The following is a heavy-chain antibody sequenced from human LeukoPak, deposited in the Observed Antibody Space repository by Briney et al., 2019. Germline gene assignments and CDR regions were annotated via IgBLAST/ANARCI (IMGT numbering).Heavy chain of an antibody. Sequence: SETLSLTCAVYGGSFSGYYWSWIRQPPGKGLEWIGEINHSGSTNYNPSLKSRVTISVDTSKNQSSLKLSSVTAADTAVYYCASGGSLFDYWGQGTLVTVSS. V-gene: IGHV4-34*01. CDR1: GGSFSGYY. CDR3: ASGGSLFDY. J-gene: IGHJ4*02. CDR2: INHSGST.